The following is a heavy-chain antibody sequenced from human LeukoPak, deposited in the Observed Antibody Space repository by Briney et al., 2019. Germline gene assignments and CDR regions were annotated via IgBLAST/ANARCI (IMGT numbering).Heavy chain of an antibody. CDR3: ARGINRFDP. D-gene: IGHD2-15*01. J-gene: IGHJ5*02. V-gene: IGHV3-7*04. CDR1: GFTFSSYW. Sequence: PGGSLRLSCAVSGFTFSSYWMTWVRQAPGKGLEWVANIKQDGSEKYYVDSVKGRFTISRDNAKNSQYLQMNSLRAEDTAVYYCARGINRFDPWGQGTLVTVSS. CDR2: IKQDGSEK.